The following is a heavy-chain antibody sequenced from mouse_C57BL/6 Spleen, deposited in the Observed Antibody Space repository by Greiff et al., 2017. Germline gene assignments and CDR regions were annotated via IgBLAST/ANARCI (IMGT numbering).Heavy chain of an antibody. D-gene: IGHD1-1*01. J-gene: IGHJ1*03. Sequence: QVQLKQSGAELVRPGASVTLSCKASGYTFTDYEMHWVKQTPVHGLEWIGAIDPATGGTAYNQKFKGKAILTADKSSSTAYMELRSLTSEDSAVYYCTRYGSSLWYFEVWGTGTTVTVSS. CDR1: GYTFTDYE. V-gene: IGHV1-15*01. CDR2: IDPATGGT. CDR3: TRYGSSLWYFEV.